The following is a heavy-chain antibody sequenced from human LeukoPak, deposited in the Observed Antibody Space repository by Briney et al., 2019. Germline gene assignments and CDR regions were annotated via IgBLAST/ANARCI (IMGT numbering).Heavy chain of an antibody. V-gene: IGHV3-30*01. CDR2: ISYDGSKK. Sequence: GGSLRLSCAASGFTFSSYAMHWVGQAPGKGGEGGAVISYDGSKKYYADSVKGGFTISRDNSHNPLYLHMNSLRADDTAVYYCARDLEGTRITIFGIGYWGQGTLVTVSS. J-gene: IGHJ4*02. D-gene: IGHD3-3*01. CDR1: GFTFSSYA. CDR3: ARDLEGTRITIFGIGY.